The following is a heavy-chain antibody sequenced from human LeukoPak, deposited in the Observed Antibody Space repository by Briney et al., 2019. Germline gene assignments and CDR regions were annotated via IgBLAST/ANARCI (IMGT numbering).Heavy chain of an antibody. D-gene: IGHD2-15*01. CDR3: TREVWYDALSFDY. Sequence: TGGSLRLSCAASGFTFSSYAMSWVRQAPGKGLEWVSAISGSGGSTYYADSVKGRFTISRDNSKNMLELQMNSLTTEDTAVYYCTREVWYDALSFDYWGQGTLVSVSS. CDR2: ISGSGGST. CDR1: GFTFSSYA. V-gene: IGHV3-23*01. J-gene: IGHJ4*02.